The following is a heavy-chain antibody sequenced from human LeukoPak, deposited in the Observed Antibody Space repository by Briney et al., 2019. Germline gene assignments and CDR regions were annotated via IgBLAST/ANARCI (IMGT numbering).Heavy chain of an antibody. Sequence: SETLSLTCTVSGGSISSYYWSWIRQPAGKGLEWIGRIYTSGSTNYKPSLKSRVTRSVDTSKNQFSLKLSSVTAADTAVYYCARVGIVVVPAASAFDIWGQGTMVTVSS. CDR1: GGSISSYY. J-gene: IGHJ3*02. V-gene: IGHV4-4*07. CDR2: IYTSGST. D-gene: IGHD2-2*01. CDR3: ARVGIVVVPAASAFDI.